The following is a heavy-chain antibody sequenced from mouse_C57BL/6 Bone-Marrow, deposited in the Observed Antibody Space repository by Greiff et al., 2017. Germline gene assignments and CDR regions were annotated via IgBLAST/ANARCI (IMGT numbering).Heavy chain of an antibody. D-gene: IGHD4-1*01. J-gene: IGHJ2*01. V-gene: IGHV1-55*01. Sequence: VQLQQPGAELVKPGASVKMSCKASGYTFTSYWITWVKQRPGQGLEWIGDIYPTSGRTNYNEKFKSKAILTVDTSSNTAYMQLSSLTSEYSAVFYCARSGPLGRSCDYWGQGTTLTVSS. CDR3: ARSGPLGRSCDY. CDR2: IYPTSGRT. CDR1: GYTFTSYW.